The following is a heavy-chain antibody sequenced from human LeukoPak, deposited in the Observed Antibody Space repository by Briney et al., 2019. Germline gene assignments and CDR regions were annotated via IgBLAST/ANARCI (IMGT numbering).Heavy chain of an antibody. D-gene: IGHD5-12*01. Sequence: SVKVSCKASRGTFSNYTISWVRQAPGQGLEWMGGIIPLFGTPTYAQKFQGRVTITADKSASTAYMELSSLRSEDTAVYYCARLARGYSGYDFYYFDYWGQGTLVTVSS. V-gene: IGHV1-69*06. CDR2: IIPLFGTP. J-gene: IGHJ4*02. CDR1: RGTFSNYT. CDR3: ARLARGYSGYDFYYFDY.